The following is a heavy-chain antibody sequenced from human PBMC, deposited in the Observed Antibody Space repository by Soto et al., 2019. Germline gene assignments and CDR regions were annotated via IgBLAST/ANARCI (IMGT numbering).Heavy chain of an antibody. D-gene: IGHD3-10*01. J-gene: IGHJ4*02. CDR2: ISYDGSNK. CDR3: AKDSYFYGSGRTYYFDY. V-gene: IGHV3-30*18. CDR1: GFTFSSYG. Sequence: QVQLVESGGGVVQPGRSLRLSCAASGFTFSSYGMHWVRQAPGKGLEWVAVISYDGSNKYYADSVKGRFTISRDNSKNTLYLQMNSLRAEDTAVYYCAKDSYFYGSGRTYYFDYWGQGTLVTVSS.